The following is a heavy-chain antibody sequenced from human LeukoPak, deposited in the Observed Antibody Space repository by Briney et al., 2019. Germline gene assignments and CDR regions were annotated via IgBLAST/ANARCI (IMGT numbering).Heavy chain of an antibody. J-gene: IGHJ4*02. CDR2: IIPILGIA. D-gene: IGHD6-13*01. V-gene: IGHV1-69*04. CDR3: ARDQEAAGTRGIYYFDY. Sequence: SVRVSCKASGGTFSSYTISWVRQAPGQGLEWMGRIIPILGIANYAQKFQGRVTITADKSTSTAYMELSSLRSEDTAVYYCARDQEAAGTRGIYYFDYWGQGTLVTVSS. CDR1: GGTFSSYT.